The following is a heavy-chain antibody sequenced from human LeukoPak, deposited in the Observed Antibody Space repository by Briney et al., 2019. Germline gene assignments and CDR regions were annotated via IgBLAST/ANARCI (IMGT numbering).Heavy chain of an antibody. CDR3: ARRSSLLAFDI. J-gene: IGHJ3*02. CDR1: GCSISSGYY. Sequence: PSETLSLTCAVSGCSISSGYYWGWIRQPPGKGLEWIGSIYHSGSTYYNPSLKSRVTISVDTSKNQFSLKLSSVTAADTAVYYCARRSSLLAFDIWGQGTMVTVSS. D-gene: IGHD6-13*01. CDR2: IYHSGST. V-gene: IGHV4-38-2*01.